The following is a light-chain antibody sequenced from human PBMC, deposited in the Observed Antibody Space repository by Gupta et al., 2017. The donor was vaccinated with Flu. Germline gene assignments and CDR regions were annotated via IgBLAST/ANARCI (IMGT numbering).Light chain of an antibody. Sequence: ERATLSCRASQSISSSYLAWYQQKPGQAPRLLIYGASSRATGIPDRFSGSGSVTDFTLTISRLEPEDFAVYYCQHYGSSPYTFGQGTKLEIK. CDR3: QHYGSSPYT. J-gene: IGKJ2*01. CDR2: GAS. CDR1: QSISSSY. V-gene: IGKV3-20*01.